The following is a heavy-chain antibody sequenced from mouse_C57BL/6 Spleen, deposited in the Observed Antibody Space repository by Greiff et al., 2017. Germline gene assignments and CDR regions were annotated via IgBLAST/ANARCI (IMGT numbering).Heavy chain of an antibody. CDR3: ARSGANWDFPWFAY. CDR2: IRNKANGYTT. D-gene: IGHD4-1*01. J-gene: IGHJ3*01. V-gene: IGHV7-3*01. CDR1: GFTFTDYY. Sequence: DVMLVESGGGLVQPGGSLSLSCAASGFTFTDYYMSWVRQPPGKALEWLGFIRNKANGYTTEYSASVKGRFTISRDNSQSILYLQMNALRAEDSATYYCARSGANWDFPWFAYWGQGTLVTVSA.